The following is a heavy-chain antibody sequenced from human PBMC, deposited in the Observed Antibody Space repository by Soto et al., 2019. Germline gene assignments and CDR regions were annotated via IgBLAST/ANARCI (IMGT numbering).Heavy chain of an antibody. Sequence: PSETLSLTCTVSGGSISSGDYYWSWIRQPPGKGLEWIGYIYYSGSTYYNPSLKSRVTISVDTSKDQFSLKLSSVTAADTAVYYCARGGFNCSGGSCYIDYWGQGTLVT. J-gene: IGHJ4*02. CDR3: ARGGFNCSGGSCYIDY. CDR1: GGSISSGDYY. D-gene: IGHD2-15*01. V-gene: IGHV4-30-4*01. CDR2: IYYSGST.